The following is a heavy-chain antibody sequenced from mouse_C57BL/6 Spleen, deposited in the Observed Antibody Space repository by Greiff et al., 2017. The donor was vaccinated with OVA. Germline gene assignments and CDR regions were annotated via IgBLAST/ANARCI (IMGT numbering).Heavy chain of an antibody. CDR1: GFSLTSYG. D-gene: IGHD2-2*01. CDR2: IWSGGST. V-gene: IGHV2-2*01. J-gene: IGHJ4*01. CDR3: ARRHGYPCYAMDY. Sequence: VKLMESGPGLVQPSQSLSITCTVSGFSLTSYGVHWVRQSPGKGLEWLGVIWSGGSTDYTAAFISRLSISKDNSKSQVFFKMNSLQADDTAIYYCARRHGYPCYAMDYWGQGTSVTVSS.